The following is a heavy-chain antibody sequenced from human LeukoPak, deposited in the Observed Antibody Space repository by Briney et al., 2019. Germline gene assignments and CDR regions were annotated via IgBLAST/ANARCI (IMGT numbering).Heavy chain of an antibody. V-gene: IGHV3-48*04. Sequence: QSGGSLRLSCVASGFTFSDYSMIWVRQAPGKGLEWVSYMSSSATAMHYTDSVTGRFTISRDNAKSSLYLQMNSLRAEDTAIYYCARELPTGTDYFDYWGQGMLVTVSS. D-gene: IGHD3-10*01. CDR1: GFTFSDYS. CDR2: MSSSATAM. CDR3: ARELPTGTDYFDY. J-gene: IGHJ4*02.